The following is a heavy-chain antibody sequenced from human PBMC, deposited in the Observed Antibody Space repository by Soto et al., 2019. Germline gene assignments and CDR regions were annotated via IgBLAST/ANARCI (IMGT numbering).Heavy chain of an antibody. CDR3: ARDGFEQPVRYYYYDMEV. CDR2: ISYDGSNK. J-gene: IGHJ6*02. V-gene: IGHV3-30-3*01. D-gene: IGHD6-13*01. CDR1: GFTFSSYA. Sequence: QVQLVESGGGVVQPGRSLRLSCAASGFTFSSYAMHWVRQAPAKGLEWVAVISYDGSNKYYADSVKGRFTISRDNSKKTLYLQVTSLRSEDTAGYYCARDGFEQPVRYYYYDMEVWGQGTTVTVSS.